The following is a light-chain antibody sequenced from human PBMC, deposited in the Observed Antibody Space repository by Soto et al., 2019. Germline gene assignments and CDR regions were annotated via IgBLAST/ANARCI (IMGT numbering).Light chain of an antibody. CDR1: QGISSY. Sequence: DIPLTQSPSFLSASVGDRVTITCRASQGISSYLAWYQQKTGKAPKLLIYAASTLQSGVPSRFSGSGSGTEFTLTISSLQPEDFATYYCQQLNSYPLTFGPGTKVDIK. J-gene: IGKJ3*01. V-gene: IGKV1-9*01. CDR2: AAS. CDR3: QQLNSYPLT.